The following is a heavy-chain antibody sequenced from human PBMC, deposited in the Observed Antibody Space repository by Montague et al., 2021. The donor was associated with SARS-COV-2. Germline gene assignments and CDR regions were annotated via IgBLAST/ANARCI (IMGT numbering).Heavy chain of an antibody. J-gene: IGHJ4*02. D-gene: IGHD3-16*01. V-gene: IGHV3-30*04. CDR2: ISYDGSNK. CDR3: ARDYDDYIWGSWGPFDY. CDR1: GFTFSSYA. Sequence: SLRLSCAASGFTFSSYAMHWVRQAPGKGLEWVAVISYDGSNKYYADSVKGRFTISRDNSKNTLYLHRNSLRAEDTAVYYCARDYDDYIWGSWGPFDYWGQGTLVTVSS.